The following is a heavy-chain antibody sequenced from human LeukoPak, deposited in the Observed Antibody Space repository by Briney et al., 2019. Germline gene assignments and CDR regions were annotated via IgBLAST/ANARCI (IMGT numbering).Heavy chain of an antibody. CDR1: GGSFSGYY. CDR2: INHSGST. J-gene: IGHJ4*02. V-gene: IGHV4-34*01. CDR3: ARSPRRTSIVVVVAAPRYYFDY. D-gene: IGHD2-15*01. Sequence: PSETLSLTCAVYGGSFSGYYWSWIRQPPGKGLEWIGEINHSGSTNYNPSLKSRVTISVDTSKNQFSLKLSSVTAADTAVNYCARSPRRTSIVVVVAAPRYYFDYWGQGTLVTVSS.